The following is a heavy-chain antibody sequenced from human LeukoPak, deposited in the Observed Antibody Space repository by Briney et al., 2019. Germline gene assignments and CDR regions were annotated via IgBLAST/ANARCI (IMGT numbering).Heavy chain of an antibody. CDR2: IYSGGST. Sequence: GGSLRLSCAASGFTVSSNYMSWVRQAPGKGLEWVSVIYSGGSTYYADSVKGRFTISRDNSKNTLYLQMNSLRAEDTAVYYCARQGELAARPGWFTYWGQGTLVTVSS. CDR1: GFTVSSNY. J-gene: IGHJ4*02. V-gene: IGHV3-53*01. D-gene: IGHD6-6*01. CDR3: ARQGELAARPGWFTY.